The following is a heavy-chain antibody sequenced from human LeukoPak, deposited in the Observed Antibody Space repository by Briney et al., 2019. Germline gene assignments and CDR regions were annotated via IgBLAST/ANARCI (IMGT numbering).Heavy chain of an antibody. CDR3: ARRGSGSPYFFDY. Sequence: GGSLRLSCAASGFTFSIYAMSWVRQAPGKGLEWVSTVSNSGGDTYYADSVKGRFTISRDNSKNTLFLQMNSLRADDTALYYCARRGSGSPYFFDYWGQGSLVTVSS. CDR1: GFTFSIYA. V-gene: IGHV3-23*01. CDR2: VSNSGGDT. D-gene: IGHD3-10*01. J-gene: IGHJ4*02.